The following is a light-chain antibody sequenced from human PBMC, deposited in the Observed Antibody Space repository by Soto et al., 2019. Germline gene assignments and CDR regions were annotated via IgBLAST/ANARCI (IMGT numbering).Light chain of an antibody. CDR2: GTS. J-gene: IGKJ2*01. CDR1: QSVTSGY. V-gene: IGKV3-20*01. CDR3: QQYGYSPYT. Sequence: EIVLTQSPGTLSLSPGERATLSCRASQSVTSGYLAWYQQNPGQAPRLLIYGTSTRATGIPDNFSGSGSGTDFTLTISRLEPEDFALYYCQQYGYSPYTFGQGTKLEIK.